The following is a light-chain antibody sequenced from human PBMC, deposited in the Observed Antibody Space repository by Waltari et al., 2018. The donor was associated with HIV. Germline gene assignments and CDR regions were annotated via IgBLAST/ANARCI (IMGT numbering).Light chain of an antibody. CDR2: AAS. J-gene: IGKJ4*01. Sequence: ELVMTQSPATLSVSPGEGATLSCRASQSVGNNLGWYQQKPGQAPKLLIYAASTRATGIPARFSGTGYGTEFTLTISSLQSEDFAVYHCHQYDVWPLTFGGGTKVEI. V-gene: IGKV3-15*01. CDR1: QSVGNN. CDR3: HQYDVWPLT.